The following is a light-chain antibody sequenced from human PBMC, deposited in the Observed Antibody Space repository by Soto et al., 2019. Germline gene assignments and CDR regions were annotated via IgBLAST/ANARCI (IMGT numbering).Light chain of an antibody. CDR2: DAS. CDR3: QQYNTYSWT. Sequence: DIQMTQSPSSLSASVGDRVTITCRASQSISTYLIWYQQKPGKAPKLLIYDASDLETGVPSRFSGSGSGTGFTFTISSLQPDDFATYYCQQYNTYSWTFGPGTKVDIK. J-gene: IGKJ1*01. CDR1: QSISTY. V-gene: IGKV1-33*01.